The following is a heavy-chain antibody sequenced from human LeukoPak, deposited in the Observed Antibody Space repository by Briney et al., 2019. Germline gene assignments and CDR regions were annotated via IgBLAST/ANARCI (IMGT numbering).Heavy chain of an antibody. J-gene: IGHJ6*02. CDR1: GGSISSYY. D-gene: IGHD3-3*01. Sequence: SETLSFTCTVSGGSISSYYWSWIRQPPGKGLEWIGYIYYSGSTNYNPSLKSRVTISVDTSKNQFSLKLSSVTAADTAVYYCARRASGYPYYYGMDVWGQGTTVTVSS. CDR2: IYYSGST. CDR3: ARRASGYPYYYGMDV. V-gene: IGHV4-59*01.